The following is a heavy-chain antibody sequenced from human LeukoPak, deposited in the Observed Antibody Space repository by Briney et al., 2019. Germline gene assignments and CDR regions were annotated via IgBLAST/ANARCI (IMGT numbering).Heavy chain of an antibody. Sequence: GGSLRLSCTASGFTFSSYPMYWVRQAPGKGLEWVSAISGDGKNTYYAESMKGRFTLSRDYSKDTLYLQMNSLRAEDTAVYYCASSRVYGSHDYWGQGTLVTVSS. CDR3: ASSRVYGSHDY. CDR2: ISGDGKNT. J-gene: IGHJ4*02. D-gene: IGHD3-10*01. V-gene: IGHV3-23*01. CDR1: GFTFSSYP.